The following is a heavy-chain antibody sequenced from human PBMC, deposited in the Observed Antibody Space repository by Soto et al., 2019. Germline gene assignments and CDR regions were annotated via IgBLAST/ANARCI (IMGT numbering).Heavy chain of an antibody. J-gene: IGHJ4*02. CDR3: AKESGIAVAATDIDY. V-gene: IGHV3-23*01. CDR1: GFSFSNYA. Sequence: EVQLLESGGGLVQPGGSLRLSCAASGFSFSNYAMSWVRQAPGKGLEWLSGIGGRGTSAYYADSVKGRFAISRDNAKNSLYLQMSSLRVEDTAVYYCAKESGIAVAATDIDYWGQGALVTVSS. CDR2: IGGRGTSA. D-gene: IGHD6-19*01.